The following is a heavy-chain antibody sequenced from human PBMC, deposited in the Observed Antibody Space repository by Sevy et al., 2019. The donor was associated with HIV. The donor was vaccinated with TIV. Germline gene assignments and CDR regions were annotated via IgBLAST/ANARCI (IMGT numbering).Heavy chain of an antibody. V-gene: IGHV3-21*01. CDR1: GFTFSSYS. D-gene: IGHD5-12*01. J-gene: IGHJ4*02. Sequence: GGSLRLSCAASGFTFSSYSMNWVRQAPGKGLEWVAAISSSSSYIYYADSVKGRFTNSRDNAKNSLYLQMNSLKAEDKAVYYCARDETSGRDGYNYVGYWGQGTLVTVSS. CDR3: ARDETSGRDGYNYVGY. CDR2: ISSSSSYI.